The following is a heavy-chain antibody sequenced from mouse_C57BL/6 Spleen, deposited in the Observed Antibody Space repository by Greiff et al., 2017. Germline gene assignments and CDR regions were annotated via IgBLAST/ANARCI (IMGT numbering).Heavy chain of an antibody. V-gene: IGHV7-3*01. CDR2: IRNKANGYTT. CDR3: ARSDYYGSPYAMDY. CDR1: GFTFTDYY. D-gene: IGHD1-1*01. J-gene: IGHJ4*01. Sequence: EVQGVESGGGLVQPGGSLSLSCAASGFTFTDYYMSWVRQPPGKALEWLGFIRNKANGYTTEYSASVKGRFTISRDNSQSILYLQMNALRAEDSATYYCARSDYYGSPYAMDYWGQGTSVTVSS.